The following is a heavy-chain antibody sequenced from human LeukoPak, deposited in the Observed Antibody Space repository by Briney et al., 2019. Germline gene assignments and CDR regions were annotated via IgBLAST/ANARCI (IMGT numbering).Heavy chain of an antibody. D-gene: IGHD3/OR15-3a*01. V-gene: IGHV1-69*01. J-gene: IGHJ3*02. CDR1: VGTYSSYA. CDR2: IIPIFGTA. CDR3: ASGRQPDDAFDI. Sequence: SVKVSCKASVGTYSSYAINWVRQAPGPGLEWMGGIIPIFGTANYAQKFQGRVTITADESTSTAYMELSSLRSEDTAVYYCASGRQPDDAFDIWGQGTMVTVSS.